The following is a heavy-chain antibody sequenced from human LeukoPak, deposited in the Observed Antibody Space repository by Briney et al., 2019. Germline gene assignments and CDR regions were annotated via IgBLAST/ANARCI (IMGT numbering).Heavy chain of an antibody. CDR2: IYYSGST. CDR3: VRYYGSGAYYYYMDV. J-gene: IGHJ6*03. V-gene: IGHV4-39*01. Sequence: SETLSLTCTVSGGSISSSSYYWGWIRQPPGKGLEWIGRIYYSGSTYYNPSLKSRVTISVDTSKNQFSLKLSSVTAADTAVYYCVRYYGSGAYYYYMDVWGKGTTVTVSS. D-gene: IGHD3-10*01. CDR1: GGSISSSSYY.